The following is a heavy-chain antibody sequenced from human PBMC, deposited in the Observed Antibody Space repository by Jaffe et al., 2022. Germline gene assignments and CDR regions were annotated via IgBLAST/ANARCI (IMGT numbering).Heavy chain of an antibody. D-gene: IGHD3-9*01. V-gene: IGHV3-74*03. J-gene: IGHJ4*02. CDR3: VRASTGRPDY. Sequence: EVQLVESGGGLVQPGGSLRLSCAASGFLFNDYWMHWVRQDPGKGLVWVSLIDIDGSTKMYADSVKGRFTISRDNAKNTLYLQMNSLRVDDTGIYYCVRASTGRPDYWGQGTLVTVSS. CDR1: GFLFNDYW. CDR2: IDIDGSTK.